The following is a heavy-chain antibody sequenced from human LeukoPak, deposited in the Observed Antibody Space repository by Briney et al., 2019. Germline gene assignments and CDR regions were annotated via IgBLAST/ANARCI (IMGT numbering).Heavy chain of an antibody. D-gene: IGHD3-22*01. CDR3: ARDDGSSSGYPYY. V-gene: IGHV1-69*01. Sequence: ASVKVSFKASGGTFISYAISWVRQAPGQGLEWMGGIIPIFGTANYAQKFQGRVTITADESTSTAYMELSSLRSEDTAVYYCARDDGSSSGYPYYWGQGTLVTVSS. CDR1: GGTFISYA. J-gene: IGHJ4*02. CDR2: IIPIFGTA.